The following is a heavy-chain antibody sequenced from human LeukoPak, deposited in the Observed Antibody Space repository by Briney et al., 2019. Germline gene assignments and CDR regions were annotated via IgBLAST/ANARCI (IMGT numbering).Heavy chain of an antibody. D-gene: IGHD3-22*01. J-gene: IGHJ3*02. CDR3: ARGTYPPTYYYDSSGYSKLRAFDI. V-gene: IGHV4-38-2*02. CDR2: INHSGST. Sequence: SETLSLTCTVSGYSISSDYYWGWIRQPPGKGLEWIGEINHSGSTNYNPSLKSRVTISVDTSKNQFSLKLSSVTAADTAVYYCARGTYPPTYYYDSSGYSKLRAFDIWGQGTMVTVSS. CDR1: GYSISSDYY.